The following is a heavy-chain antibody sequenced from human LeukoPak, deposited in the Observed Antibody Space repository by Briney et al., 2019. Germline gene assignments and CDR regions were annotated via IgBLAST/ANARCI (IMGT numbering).Heavy chain of an antibody. Sequence: KTSETLSLTCAVSGDSISSGGYSWSWTRQTPGKGLEWIGSIYHSGTTYCNPSLKSRVTISVDTSKNQFSLKLSSVTAADTAVYYCARVPGGALNWFDPWGQGTLVTVSP. V-gene: IGHV4-30-2*01. D-gene: IGHD1-14*01. CDR2: IYHSGTT. CDR3: ARVPGGALNWFDP. CDR1: GDSISSGGYS. J-gene: IGHJ5*02.